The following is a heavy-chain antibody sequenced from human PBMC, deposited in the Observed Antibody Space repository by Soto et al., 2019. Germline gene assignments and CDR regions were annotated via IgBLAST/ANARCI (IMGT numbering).Heavy chain of an antibody. CDR2: IKPDGSEK. J-gene: IGHJ4*02. Sequence: EVQLVESGGGLVQPGESLRLSCAASGFTFSSYWMSWARRAPGKGLEWVANIKPDGSEKYYEDSVEGRFTISRDNAKNSQSLQMSSLRAEDTAVYYCARGSNWAFDYWGQGILVIVSS. V-gene: IGHV3-7*01. D-gene: IGHD4-4*01. CDR1: GFTFSSYW. CDR3: ARGSNWAFDY.